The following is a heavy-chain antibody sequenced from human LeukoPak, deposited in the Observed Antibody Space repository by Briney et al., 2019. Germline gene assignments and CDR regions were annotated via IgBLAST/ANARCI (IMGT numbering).Heavy chain of an antibody. Sequence: ASVKVSCKASGYTFTNYYIHWVRQAPGQGLECMGIINPSGGRTSYAQKFQGRVTMTRDTSTSTVYMDLSSLRSEDTALYYCARDSPVSTRPFDIWGQGTMVTVSS. CDR3: ARDSPVSTRPFDI. CDR2: INPSGGRT. D-gene: IGHD2-2*01. J-gene: IGHJ3*02. CDR1: GYTFTNYY. V-gene: IGHV1-46*01.